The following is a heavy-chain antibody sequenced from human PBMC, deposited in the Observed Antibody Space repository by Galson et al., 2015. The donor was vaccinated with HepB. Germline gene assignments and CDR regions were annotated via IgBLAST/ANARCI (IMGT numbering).Heavy chain of an antibody. V-gene: IGHV3-23*01. CDR2: INGRGSTR. CDR1: GFIFRHHA. D-gene: IGHD3-16*01. J-gene: IGHJ5*02. CDR3: VKEGSWFGGDWFDP. Sequence: SLRLSCAGSGFIFRHHAMAWIRQAPGKGLEWVSGINGRGSTRSYSDAVKGRFSISRDNSKDTVFLQMDNLKAEDTAVYYCVKEGSWFGGDWFDPWGQGALVTVS.